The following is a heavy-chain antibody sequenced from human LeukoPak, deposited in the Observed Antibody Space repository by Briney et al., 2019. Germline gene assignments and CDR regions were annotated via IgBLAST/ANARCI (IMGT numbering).Heavy chain of an antibody. CDR2: ISYDGSNK. J-gene: IGHJ4*02. V-gene: IGHV3-30*18. Sequence: PGGSLRLSCAASGFTFSSYGMHWVRQAPGKGLEWVAVISYDGSNKYYADSVKGRFTISRDNSKNKLYLQMNSLRAEDTAVYYCAKDPGSMILGMGFDYWGQGTLVTVSS. CDR1: GFTFSSYG. D-gene: IGHD3-10*01. CDR3: AKDPGSMILGMGFDY.